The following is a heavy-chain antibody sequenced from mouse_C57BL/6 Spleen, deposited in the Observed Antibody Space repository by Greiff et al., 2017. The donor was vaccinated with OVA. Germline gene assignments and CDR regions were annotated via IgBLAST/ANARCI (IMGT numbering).Heavy chain of an antibody. J-gene: IGHJ2*01. CDR3: ARIAYYSNSVEGYFDY. Sequence: QVTLKVSGPGILQPSQTLSLTCSFSGFSLSTFGMGVGWIRQPSGKGLEWLAHIWWDDDKYYNPALKSRLTISKDTSKNQLFLKIANVDTADTATYYCARIAYYSNSVEGYFDYWGQGTTLTVSS. CDR2: IWWDDDK. V-gene: IGHV8-8*01. D-gene: IGHD2-5*01. CDR1: GFSLSTFGMG.